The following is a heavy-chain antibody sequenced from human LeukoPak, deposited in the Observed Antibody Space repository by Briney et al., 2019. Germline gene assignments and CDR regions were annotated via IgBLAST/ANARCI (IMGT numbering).Heavy chain of an antibody. V-gene: IGHV4-39*07. CDR1: SGSISTTNYY. CDR2: IYHTGST. J-gene: IGHJ4*02. CDR3: ARGRVHEALPDF. Sequence: SETLSLTCTVSSGSISTTNYYWGWLRQSPGRGLEWIGTIYHTGSTYYNPSLGSRVTISVDKSKNQFSLKLSSVTAADTAVYYCARGRVHEALPDFWGRGTLVSVSS. D-gene: IGHD1-1*01.